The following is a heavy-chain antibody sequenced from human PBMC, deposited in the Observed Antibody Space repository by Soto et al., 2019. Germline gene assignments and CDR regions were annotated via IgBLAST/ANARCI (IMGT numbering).Heavy chain of an antibody. Sequence: GGSLRLSCAASGFTFSSYAMSWVRQAPGKGLEWVSAISGSGGSTYYADSVKGRFPISRDNSKNTLYLQMNSLRAEDTAVYYCAKSPSWIYGSGSSNFDYWGQGTLVTVSS. V-gene: IGHV3-23*01. CDR3: AKSPSWIYGSGSSNFDY. CDR1: GFTFSSYA. D-gene: IGHD3-10*01. J-gene: IGHJ4*02. CDR2: ISGSGGST.